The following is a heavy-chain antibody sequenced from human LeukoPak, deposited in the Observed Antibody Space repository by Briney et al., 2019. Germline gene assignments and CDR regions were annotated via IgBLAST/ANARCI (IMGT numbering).Heavy chain of an antibody. D-gene: IGHD6-19*01. CDR3: ARDTSGWYRGGLDY. CDR1: GFTFSDYY. V-gene: IGHV3-11*04. Sequence: PGGSLRLSCAASGFTFSDYYMSWIRQAPGKGLEWISYISSSGNTIYYADSVKGRFTISRDNAKNSLYLEMNNLRVEDAAVYYCARDTSGWYRGGLDYWGRGTLVTVSS. J-gene: IGHJ4*02. CDR2: ISSSGNTI.